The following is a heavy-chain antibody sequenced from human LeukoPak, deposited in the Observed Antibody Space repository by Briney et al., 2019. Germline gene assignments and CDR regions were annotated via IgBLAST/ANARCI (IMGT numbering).Heavy chain of an antibody. J-gene: IGHJ4*02. CDR2: ISYSGNA. Sequence: PSETLSLTCTVSGASIITTNYYWGWIRQPPGKGLEWIGSISYSGNAYYNPSLRSRLSISMDASKNQFSLKVRSVTAADTAVYYCARNLGQTWGTVTTDLWYFDHWGQGTLVPVSS. D-gene: IGHD4-11*01. V-gene: IGHV4-39*01. CDR3: ARNLGQTWGTVTTDLWYFDH. CDR1: GASIITTNYY.